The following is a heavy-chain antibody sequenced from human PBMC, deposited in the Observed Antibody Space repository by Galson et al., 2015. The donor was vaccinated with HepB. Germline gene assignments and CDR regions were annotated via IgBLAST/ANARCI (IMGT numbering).Heavy chain of an antibody. CDR2: ISTRSNYI. Sequence: SLRLSCAASGFTFSSYNMNWVRQAPGEGLEWVSSISTRSNYINYADSVKGRFTISRDNAKNTLYLQMNTLRVEDTAVYYCARDLYCSSISCPDDVWGKGTTVTVSS. J-gene: IGHJ6*04. CDR1: GFTFSSYN. D-gene: IGHD2-2*01. CDR3: ARDLYCSSISCPDDV. V-gene: IGHV3-21*01.